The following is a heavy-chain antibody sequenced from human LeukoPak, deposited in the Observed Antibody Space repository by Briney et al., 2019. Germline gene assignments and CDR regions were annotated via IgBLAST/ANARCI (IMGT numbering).Heavy chain of an antibody. CDR1: GFTFSSYG. CDR2: IRYDGSNK. CDR3: AKEKDIVVVPAAQPFDP. V-gene: IGHV3-30*02. D-gene: IGHD2-2*01. Sequence: PGGSLTLSCAASGFTFSSYGMHWVRQPPGKGLEWVAFIRYDGSNKYNADSVKGRFTISRDNSKNTLYLQMNSLRAEDTAVYYCAKEKDIVVVPAAQPFDPWGQGTLVTVSS. J-gene: IGHJ5*02.